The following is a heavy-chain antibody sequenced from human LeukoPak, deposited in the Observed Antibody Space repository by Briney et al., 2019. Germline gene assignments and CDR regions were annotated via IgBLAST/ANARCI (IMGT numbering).Heavy chain of an antibody. J-gene: IGHJ4*02. D-gene: IGHD3-10*01. Sequence: GGSLRLSCAASGFTFSSYGMHWVRQAPGKGLEWVAFIRYDGSNKYYADSVKGRFTISRDNSKNTLYLQMNSLRAEDTAVYYCARGYYGSGSYYIDYWGQGTLVTVSS. CDR3: ARGYYGSGSYYIDY. CDR1: GFTFSSYG. V-gene: IGHV3-30*02. CDR2: IRYDGSNK.